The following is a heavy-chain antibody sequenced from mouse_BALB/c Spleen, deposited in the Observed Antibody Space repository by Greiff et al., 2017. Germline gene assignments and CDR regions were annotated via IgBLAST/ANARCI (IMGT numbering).Heavy chain of an antibody. CDR3: VREETGFAY. Sequence: EVHLVESGGGLVQPKGSLKLSCAASGFTFNTYAMNWVRQAPGKGLEWVARIRSKNNNYATYYADSVKDRFTISRDDSQSMLYLQMNNLKTEDTAMYYCVREETGFAYWGQGTLVTVSA. CDR1: GFTFNTYA. CDR2: IRSKNNNYAT. J-gene: IGHJ3*01. V-gene: IGHV10-1*02. D-gene: IGHD4-1*01.